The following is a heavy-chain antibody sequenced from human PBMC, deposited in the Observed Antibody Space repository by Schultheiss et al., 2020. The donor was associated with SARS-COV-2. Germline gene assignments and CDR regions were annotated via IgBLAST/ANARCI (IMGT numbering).Heavy chain of an antibody. CDR2: ISSDGGRT. CDR3: VKEVNMAGDTKLES. V-gene: IGHV3-64D*06. J-gene: IGHJ4*02. D-gene: IGHD1-26*01. Sequence: GESLKISCAASGFTFSVYTMSWVRQAPGKGLEYVSAISSDGGRTYFADSVKDRFIMSRDNFRNTLYLQMSSLRVEDTAVYYCVKEVNMAGDTKLESWGQGTLVTVSS. CDR1: GFTFSVYT.